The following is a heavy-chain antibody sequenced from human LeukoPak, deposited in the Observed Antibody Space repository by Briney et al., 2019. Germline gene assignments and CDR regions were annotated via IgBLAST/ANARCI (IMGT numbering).Heavy chain of an antibody. V-gene: IGHV4-39*01. CDR3: ARLVSAVAY. J-gene: IGHJ4*02. D-gene: IGHD6-19*01. CDR2: IYYSGST. CDR1: GGSISSSSYY. Sequence: SETLSLTCTVSGGSISSSSYYWGWIRQPPGKGLEWIGSIYYSGSTYYNPSLKSRVTISVDTSKNQFSLKLSSVTAADTAVYYCARLVSAVAYWGRGTLVTVSS.